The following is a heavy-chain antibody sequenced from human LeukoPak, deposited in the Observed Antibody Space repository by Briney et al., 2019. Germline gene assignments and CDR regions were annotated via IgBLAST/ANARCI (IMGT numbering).Heavy chain of an antibody. V-gene: IGHV4-30-2*01. CDR1: GGSISSGGYS. CDR2: IYHSGST. CDR3: ARTGVAAAGPFFDY. Sequence: SQTLSLTCAVSGGSISSGGYSWSWIRQPPGKGLEWIGYIYHSGSTYYNPSLKSRVTISVDRSKNQFSLKLSSVTAADTAAYYCARTGVAAAGPFFDYWGQGTLVTVSS. J-gene: IGHJ4*02. D-gene: IGHD6-13*01.